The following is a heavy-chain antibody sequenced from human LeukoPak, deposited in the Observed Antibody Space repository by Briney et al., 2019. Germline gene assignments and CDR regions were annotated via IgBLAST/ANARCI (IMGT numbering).Heavy chain of an antibody. D-gene: IGHD3-3*01. CDR1: GGTFISYA. CDR3: ARESITIFGVVIDYYMGV. J-gene: IGHJ6*03. CDR2: IIPIFGTA. V-gene: IGHV1-69*13. Sequence: SVKVSCKASGGTFISYAISWVRQAPGQGLEWMGGIIPIFGTANYAQKFQGRVTITADESTSTAYMELSSLRSEDTAVYYCARESITIFGVVIDYYMGVWGKGTTVTVSS.